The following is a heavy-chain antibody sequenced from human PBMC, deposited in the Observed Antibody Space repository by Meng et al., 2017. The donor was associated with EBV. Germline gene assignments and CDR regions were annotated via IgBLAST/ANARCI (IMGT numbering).Heavy chain of an antibody. D-gene: IGHD2-15*01. CDR2: IKQDGSAN. J-gene: IGHJ4*02. CDR3: ARGSAEGGPQYFDS. V-gene: IGHV3-7*01. CDR1: GFILSPYW. Sequence: EVKLVESGGALVQPGGSLRLSCAASGFILSPYWMTWVRQAPGKGLEWVAYIKQDGSANWYMESVKGRFTISRDNAKNSLYLQMSSLRAEDTATYYCARGSAEGGPQYFDSWGQGTLVTVSS.